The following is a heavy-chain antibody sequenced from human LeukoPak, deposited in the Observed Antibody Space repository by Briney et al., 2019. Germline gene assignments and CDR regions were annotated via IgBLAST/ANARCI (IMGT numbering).Heavy chain of an antibody. Sequence: GGSLRLSCTASGFTFGDYAMSWVRQGPGKGLEWVGFVRSKAYGGTTEYAASVKDRFIISRDDSKSIAYLQMNSLKTEDTAVYYCTGDKGGSGSSFDYWGQGTLVTVSS. D-gene: IGHD1-26*01. V-gene: IGHV3-49*04. CDR2: VRSKAYGGTT. CDR3: TGDKGGSGSSFDY. J-gene: IGHJ4*02. CDR1: GFTFGDYA.